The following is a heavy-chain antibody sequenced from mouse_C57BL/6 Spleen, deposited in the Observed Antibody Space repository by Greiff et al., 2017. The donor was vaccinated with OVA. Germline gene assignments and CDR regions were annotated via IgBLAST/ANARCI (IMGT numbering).Heavy chain of an antibody. Sequence: VQLQQSGPVLVKPGASVKMSCKASGYTFTDYYMNWVKQSHGKSLEWIGVINPYNGGTSYNQKFKGKATLTVDKSSSTAYMELNSLTSEDSAVYYCARGSYGNYPYWGQGTSVTVSS. D-gene: IGHD2-1*01. V-gene: IGHV1-19*01. CDR1: GYTFTDYY. CDR3: ARGSYGNYPY. J-gene: IGHJ4*01. CDR2: INPYNGGT.